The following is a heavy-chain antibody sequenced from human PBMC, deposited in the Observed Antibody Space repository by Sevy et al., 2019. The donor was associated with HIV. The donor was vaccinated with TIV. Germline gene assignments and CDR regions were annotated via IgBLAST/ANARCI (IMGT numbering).Heavy chain of an antibody. V-gene: IGHV3-30*18. Sequence: GGSLRLSCVASGFTFSSHGFHWVRQAPGKGLEWVALISYDGNNKFYTDSVKGRFTISRDNSKNTLYLKMNGLRTEDTAGYYCMQDSGYCSSAKCYSSVYFLDWGQGSLVTVSS. CDR1: GFTFSSHG. J-gene: IGHJ1*01. D-gene: IGHD2-2*02. CDR2: ISYDGNNK. CDR3: MQDSGYCSSAKCYSSVYFLD.